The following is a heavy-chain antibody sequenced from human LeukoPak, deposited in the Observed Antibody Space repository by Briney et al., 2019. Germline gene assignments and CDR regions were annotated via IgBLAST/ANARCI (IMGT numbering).Heavy chain of an antibody. CDR3: ARDLSVTSLYIDAFDV. V-gene: IGHV3-48*01. CDR1: GFKFSSYS. D-gene: IGHD5-18*01. Sequence: GGSLRLSCEASGFKFSSYSMNWVRQAPGKGPEWVSRISGTSNRTYYTESVKGRFTGSRDNAKNSLFLQMDSLRVEDTAIYYCARDLSVTSLYIDAFDVWGHGTMVTVSS. CDR2: ISGTSNRT. J-gene: IGHJ3*01.